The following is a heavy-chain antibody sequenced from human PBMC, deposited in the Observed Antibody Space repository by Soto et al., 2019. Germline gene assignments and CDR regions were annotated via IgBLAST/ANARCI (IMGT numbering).Heavy chain of an antibody. V-gene: IGHV1-69*13. J-gene: IGHJ5*02. CDR3: ARDPSTINKLIGVWFDP. CDR1: GDTFGRFT. CDR2: IKPISDIT. Sequence: ASVKVSCKASGDTFGRFTINWVRQAPGQGLEWMGGIKPISDITNYAQRFPGRVTFTADASTSTVYLELSSLRSEDTAMYYCARDPSTINKLIGVWFDPWGQGTLVTVSS. D-gene: IGHD4-4*01.